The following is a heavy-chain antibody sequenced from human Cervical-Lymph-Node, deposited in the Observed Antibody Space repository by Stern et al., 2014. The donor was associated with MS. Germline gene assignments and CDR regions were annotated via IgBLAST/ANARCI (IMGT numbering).Heavy chain of an antibody. CDR1: GDTFGTYG. V-gene: IGHV1-18*01. D-gene: IGHD5-18*01. CDR2: ISGYKGNT. Sequence: QVQLVQSGTEVKKPGASVKVPCKASGDTFGTYGVNWVRQAPGQRLEWLGWISGYKGNTNYAQRLQGRVTLTTDTSTTTAYMELRSLRSDDTAVYYCAIMGTNGIDVWGQGTTVTVSS. CDR3: AIMGTNGIDV. J-gene: IGHJ6*02.